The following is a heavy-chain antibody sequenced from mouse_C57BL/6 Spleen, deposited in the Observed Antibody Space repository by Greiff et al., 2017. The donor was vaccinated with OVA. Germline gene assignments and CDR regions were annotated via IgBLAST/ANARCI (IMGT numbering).Heavy chain of an antibody. V-gene: IGHV1-76*01. CDR3: ARGVPHWYFDV. CDR1: GYTFTDYY. J-gene: IGHJ1*03. D-gene: IGHD2-14*01. Sequence: VKVVESGAELVRPGASVTLSCKASGYTFTDYYINWVKQRPGQGLAWIARIYPGSGNTSYNEKFKGKATLTAEKSSSTAYMQLSSLTSEDSAVYFCARGVPHWYFDVGGTGTTVTVAS. CDR2: IYPGSGNT.